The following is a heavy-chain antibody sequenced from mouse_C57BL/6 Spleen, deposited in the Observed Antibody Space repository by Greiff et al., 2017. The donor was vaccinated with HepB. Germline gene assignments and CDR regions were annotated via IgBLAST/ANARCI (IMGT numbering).Heavy chain of an antibody. V-gene: IGHV1-82*01. CDR3: ARRRITTVVEWYFDV. D-gene: IGHD1-1*01. CDR1: GYAFSSSW. Sequence: QVQLQQSGPELVKPGASVKISCKASGYAFSSSWMNWVKQRPGKGLEWIGRIYPGDGDTNYNGKFKGKATLTADKSSSTAYMQLSSLTSEDSAVYFCARRRITTVVEWYFDVWGTGTTVTVSS. J-gene: IGHJ1*03. CDR2: IYPGDGDT.